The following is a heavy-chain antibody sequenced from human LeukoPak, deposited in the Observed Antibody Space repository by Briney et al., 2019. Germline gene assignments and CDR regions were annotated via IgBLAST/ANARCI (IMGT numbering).Heavy chain of an antibody. Sequence: SVKVSCKASGGTFSSYAISWVRQAPGQGLEWMGRIIPILGIANYAQKFQGRVTITADKSTSTAYMELSSLRSEDMAVYYCARGLNSYYDFWSGYFDYWGQGTLVTVSS. CDR1: GGTFSSYA. CDR3: ARGLNSYYDFWSGYFDY. D-gene: IGHD3-3*01. CDR2: IIPILGIA. V-gene: IGHV1-69*04. J-gene: IGHJ4*02.